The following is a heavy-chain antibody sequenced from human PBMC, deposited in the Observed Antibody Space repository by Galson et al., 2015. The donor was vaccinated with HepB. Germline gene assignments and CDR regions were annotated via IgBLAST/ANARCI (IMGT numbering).Heavy chain of an antibody. CDR1: GYTFTRYG. Sequence: SVKVSCKASGYTFTRYGISWVRQAPGQGLEWMGWISAYNGNTNYAQKLQGRVTMTTDTSTSTAYMELRSLRSDDTAVYYCARDPVIVVVPAAIGGWFDPWGQGTLVTVSS. D-gene: IGHD2-2*02. V-gene: IGHV1-18*04. CDR2: ISAYNGNT. CDR3: ARDPVIVVVPAAIGGWFDP. J-gene: IGHJ5*02.